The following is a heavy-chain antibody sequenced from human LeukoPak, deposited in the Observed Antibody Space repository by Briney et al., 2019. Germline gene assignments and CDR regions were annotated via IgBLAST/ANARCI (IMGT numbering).Heavy chain of an antibody. CDR2: ISYDGSNK. J-gene: IGHJ4*02. Sequence: PGGSLRLSCAASGFTFSSYAMSWVRQAPGKGLEWVAVISYDGSNKYYADSVKGRFTISRDNSKNTLYLQMNSLRAEDTAVYYCARAPDPTTYYFDYWGQGTLVTVSS. CDR1: GFTFSSYA. V-gene: IGHV3-30-3*01. CDR3: ARAPDPTTYYFDY. D-gene: IGHD1-14*01.